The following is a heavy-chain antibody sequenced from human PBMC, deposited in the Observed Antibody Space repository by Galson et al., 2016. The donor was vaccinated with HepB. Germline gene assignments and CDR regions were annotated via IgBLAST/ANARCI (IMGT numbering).Heavy chain of an antibody. CDR3: ARYYYGSGIHSHFDY. CDR2: MPHNAGP. J-gene: IGHJ4*02. D-gene: IGHD3-10*01. V-gene: IGHV4-30-4*01. CDR1: GGSINSNANY. Sequence: QVQLQESGPGLVKPSQTLSLTCTVSGGSINSNANYWTWIRQPPGKGLEWAASMPHNAGPDSNPSPKGRVTMSVDTSRNLFSLRLTSVTAADTAVYYCARYYYGSGIHSHFDYWGQGTLVTVSS.